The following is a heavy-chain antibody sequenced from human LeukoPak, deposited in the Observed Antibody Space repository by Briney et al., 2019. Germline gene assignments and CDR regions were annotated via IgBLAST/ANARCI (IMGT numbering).Heavy chain of an antibody. Sequence: GGSLRLSCAASGFTFSSYGMHWVRQAPGKGLEWVAVIWYDGSNKYYADSVKGRFTISRDNSKNTLYLQMNSLRAEDTAVYYCAKAHQAIAAAAYLDYWGQGTLVTVSS. CDR2: IWYDGSNK. CDR3: AKAHQAIAAAAYLDY. D-gene: IGHD6-13*01. V-gene: IGHV3-33*06. J-gene: IGHJ4*02. CDR1: GFTFSSYG.